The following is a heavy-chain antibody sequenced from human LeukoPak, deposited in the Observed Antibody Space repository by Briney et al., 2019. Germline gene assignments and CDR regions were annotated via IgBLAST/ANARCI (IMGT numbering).Heavy chain of an antibody. V-gene: IGHV3-23*01. CDR1: GVTFSSYA. CDR2: TSGSSGST. CDR3: AKGRSIAVAGNSGFDY. D-gene: IGHD6-19*01. Sequence: GGSLRLSCAASGVTFSSYAMSWVRQAPGKGLEWVSGTSGSSGSTYYADSVKGRFTISRDNSKNTLYLQMNSLRAEDTAVYYCAKGRSIAVAGNSGFDYWGQGTLVTVSS. J-gene: IGHJ4*02.